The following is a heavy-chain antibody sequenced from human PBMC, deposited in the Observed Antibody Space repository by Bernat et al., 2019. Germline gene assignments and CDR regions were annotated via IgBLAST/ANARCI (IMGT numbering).Heavy chain of an antibody. D-gene: IGHD2-8*02. CDR3: ARGRGQDRARRCTGGVCYTGSSSRYLNP. J-gene: IGHJ5*02. V-gene: IGHV4-34*01. Sequence: QVQLQQWGAGLLKPSETLSLTCAVYGGSFSGYYWSWIRQPPGKGLEWIGAINHSGSTNYNPSLKSRVTISVDTSKNQFSLKLSSVTAADTAVYYCARGRGQDRARRCTGGVCYTGSSSRYLNPWGQGTLVTVSS. CDR1: GGSFSGYY. CDR2: INHSGST.